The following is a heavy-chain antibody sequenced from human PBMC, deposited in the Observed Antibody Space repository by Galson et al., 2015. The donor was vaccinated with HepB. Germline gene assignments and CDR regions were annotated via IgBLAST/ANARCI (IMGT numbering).Heavy chain of an antibody. J-gene: IGHJ5*02. D-gene: IGHD2-2*01. CDR1: GFTFSSYA. V-gene: IGHV3-30-3*01. Sequence: SLRLSCAASGFTFSSYAMHWVRQAPGKGLEWVAVISYDGSNKYYADSVKGRFTISRDNSKNTLYLQMNSLRAEDTAVYYCARDYCSSTSCYSGWFDPWGQGTLVTVSS. CDR2: ISYDGSNK. CDR3: ARDYCSSTSCYSGWFDP.